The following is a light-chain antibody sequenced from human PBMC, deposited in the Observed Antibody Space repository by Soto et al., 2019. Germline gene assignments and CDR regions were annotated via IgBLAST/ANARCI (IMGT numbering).Light chain of an antibody. Sequence: IGLTQSPVTLSLSPWARATLSTRATRSVNSFVAWYQQKPGQAPSLLISDASNRATGIPDRFSGSGSGTDFTLTINSLEPEDFAVYFCHQRAGWPPTFGGGTKVDIK. V-gene: IGKV3-11*01. CDR1: RSVNSF. CDR2: DAS. CDR3: HQRAGWPPT. J-gene: IGKJ4*01.